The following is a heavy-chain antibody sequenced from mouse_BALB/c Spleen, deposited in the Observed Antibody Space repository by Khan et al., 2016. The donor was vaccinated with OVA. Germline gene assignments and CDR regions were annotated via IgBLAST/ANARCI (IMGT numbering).Heavy chain of an antibody. CDR3: TREGAYYRSDGWFAY. Sequence: QVQLKQSGAELARPGASVKMSCKASGYTFTSYTMHWVKQRPGQGLEWIGYINPSSSYPNYNQKFKDKATLTADKSSRTAYMQLSSLTSEDSAVYYCTREGAYYRSDGWFAYWGQGTLVTVSA. D-gene: IGHD2-14*01. J-gene: IGHJ3*01. CDR1: GYTFTSYT. V-gene: IGHV1-4*01. CDR2: INPSSSYP.